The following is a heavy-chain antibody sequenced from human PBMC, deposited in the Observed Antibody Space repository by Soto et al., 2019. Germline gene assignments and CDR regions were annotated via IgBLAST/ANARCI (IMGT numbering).Heavy chain of an antibody. J-gene: IGHJ6*02. Sequence: ASVKVSCKASGGTFSSYAISWVRQAPGQGLEWMGGIIPIFGTANYAQKFQGRVTITADESTSTAYMELSSLRSEDTAVYYCARDRAAQPLNYYYGMDVWGQGTTVTVSS. CDR2: IIPIFGTA. V-gene: IGHV1-69*13. CDR1: GGTFSSYA. D-gene: IGHD6-25*01. CDR3: ARDRAAQPLNYYYGMDV.